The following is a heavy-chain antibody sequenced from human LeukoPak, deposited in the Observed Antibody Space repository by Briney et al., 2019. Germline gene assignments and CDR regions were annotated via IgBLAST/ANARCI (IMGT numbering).Heavy chain of an antibody. CDR3: ARGRSIVVVPAAIEVFDY. V-gene: IGHV3-33*01. D-gene: IGHD2-2*02. CDR2: IWYDGSNK. CDR1: GFTFSSYG. J-gene: IGHJ4*02. Sequence: PGGSLRLSCAASGFTFSSYGMDWVRQAPGKGLEWVAVIWYDGSNKYYADSVKGRFTISRDNSKNTLYLQMNSLRAEDTAVYYCARGRSIVVVPAAIEVFDYWGQGTLVTVSS.